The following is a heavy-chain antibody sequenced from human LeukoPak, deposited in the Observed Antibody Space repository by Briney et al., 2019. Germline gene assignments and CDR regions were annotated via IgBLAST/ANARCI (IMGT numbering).Heavy chain of an antibody. V-gene: IGHV1-46*01. J-gene: IGHJ4*02. Sequence: GASVKVSCKASGYTFTSYYMHWVRQAPGQGLEWMGIIKPSGGSTSYAQKFQGRVTMTRDTSTSTAYMELRSLRSDDTAVYYCARGDTAMEPFDYWGQGTLVTVSS. D-gene: IGHD5-18*01. CDR2: IKPSGGST. CDR3: ARGDTAMEPFDY. CDR1: GYTFTSYY.